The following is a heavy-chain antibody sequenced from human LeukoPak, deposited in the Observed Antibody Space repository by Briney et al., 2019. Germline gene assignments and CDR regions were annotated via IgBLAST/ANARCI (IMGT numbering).Heavy chain of an antibody. V-gene: IGHV5-51*01. D-gene: IGHD3-3*01. CDR1: GYSFTSYW. CDR2: IYPGDSDT. CDR3: ARGNYDFWSGYYTFDY. J-gene: IGHJ4*02. Sequence: GESLKISCKGSGYSFTSYWIGWVRQMPGKGLEWMGIIYPGDSDTRYSPSFQGQVTISADKSISTVYLQWSSLKASDTAMYYCARGNYDFWSGYYTFDYWGQGTLVTVSS.